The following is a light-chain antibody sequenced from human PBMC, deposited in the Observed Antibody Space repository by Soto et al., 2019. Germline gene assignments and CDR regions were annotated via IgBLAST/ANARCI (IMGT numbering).Light chain of an antibody. V-gene: IGKV1-39*01. J-gene: IGKJ1*01. CDR2: GAS. CDR3: QQSHSTPWT. Sequence: DILMTQSPSSLSASVGDRVTITCRASQTITTYLNWYQQKPGEAPQLLIYGASSLQSGVPSRFTGSGSGTDFTLTISSLQPEDFATYHCQQSHSTPWTFGQGTKVESK. CDR1: QTITTY.